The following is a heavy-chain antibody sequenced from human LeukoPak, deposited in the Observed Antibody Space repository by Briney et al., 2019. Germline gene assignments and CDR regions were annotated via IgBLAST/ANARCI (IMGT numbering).Heavy chain of an antibody. CDR2: ISSSSSYI. V-gene: IGHV3-21*01. CDR3: ARTKAAGPFDY. D-gene: IGHD6-13*01. J-gene: IGHJ4*02. CDR1: GFTFSSYR. Sequence: GGSLRLSCAASGFTFSSYRMNWVRQAPGKGLEWVSSISSSSSYIYYADSVKGRFTISRDNAKNSLYLQMNSLRAEDTAVYYCARTKAAGPFDYWGQGTLVTVSS.